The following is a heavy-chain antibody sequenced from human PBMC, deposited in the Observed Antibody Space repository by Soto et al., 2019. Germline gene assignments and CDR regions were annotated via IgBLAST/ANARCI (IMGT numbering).Heavy chain of an antibody. Sequence: AVKGSCKASADTFISLAISGVRSAPREGHEWMGVIIPIFGTANYAQKFEGRVTITADESTSTAYMELSSLRSKYTAVYYCARSWANWNEGIHYYNYYGMDVWGQVRTVTVS. CDR3: ARSWANWNEGIHYYNYYGMDV. D-gene: IGHD1-20*01. J-gene: IGHJ6*02. CDR1: ADTFISLA. CDR2: IIPIFGTA. V-gene: IGHV1-69*13.